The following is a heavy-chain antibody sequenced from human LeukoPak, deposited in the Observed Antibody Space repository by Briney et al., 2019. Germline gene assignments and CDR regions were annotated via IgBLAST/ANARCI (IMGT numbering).Heavy chain of an antibody. Sequence: SVKVSCKASGGTFSSYAISWVRQAPGQGLEWMGGIIPIFGTANYAQKFQGRVTITTDESTSTAYMELSSLRSEDTAVYYCARSGSGYYTYYYYMDVWCKGTTVTVSS. CDR1: GGTFSSYA. V-gene: IGHV1-69*05. D-gene: IGHD3-3*01. J-gene: IGHJ6*03. CDR2: IIPIFGTA. CDR3: ARSGSGYYTYYYYMDV.